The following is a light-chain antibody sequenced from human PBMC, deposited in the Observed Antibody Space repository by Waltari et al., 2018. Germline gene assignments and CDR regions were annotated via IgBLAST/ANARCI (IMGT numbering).Light chain of an antibody. CDR2: HRSDSDI. Sequence: QAVLTQPASLSASPGASASLSCTLRSDIDVGPYRLYGYPQRPGRSPQFVGRHRSDSDIKQCSGVPSRFSGSEDASANAGILLISGLQSEDEADYYCMILHNNAVVFGGGTKLTGL. CDR1: SDIDVGPYR. J-gene: IGLJ3*02. V-gene: IGLV5-45*01. CDR3: MILHNNAVV.